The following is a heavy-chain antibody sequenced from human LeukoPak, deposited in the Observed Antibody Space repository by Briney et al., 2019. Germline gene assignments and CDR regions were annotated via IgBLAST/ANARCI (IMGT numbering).Heavy chain of an antibody. J-gene: IGHJ4*02. Sequence: GGSLRLSCAASGLTFSNYWLTWVRHAPGQGLEWVANIKQDGSEKHYVDSVKGRFTISGDNAKNSLYLQMNSLRAEDTAVYYCARDRQIAYWGQGTLVTVSS. CDR2: IKQDGSEK. CDR3: ARDRQIAY. CDR1: GLTFSNYW. V-gene: IGHV3-7*01.